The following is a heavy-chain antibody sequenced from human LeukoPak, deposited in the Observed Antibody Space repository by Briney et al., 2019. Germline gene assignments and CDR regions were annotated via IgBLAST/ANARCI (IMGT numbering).Heavy chain of an antibody. Sequence: PGGSLRLSCAASGFTFSSSAMHWVRQAPGKGSEWVALIWYDGSNEDYADPVKGRFTISRDNSKNTLYLPMSSLRAEGSALYYCARDSGKGGYCSVGSCYSTCSWFDPWGQGTLVTVSS. J-gene: IGHJ5*02. CDR2: IWYDGSNE. CDR3: ARDSGKGGYCSVGSCYSTCSWFDP. V-gene: IGHV3-33*01. D-gene: IGHD2-15*01. CDR1: GFTFSSSA.